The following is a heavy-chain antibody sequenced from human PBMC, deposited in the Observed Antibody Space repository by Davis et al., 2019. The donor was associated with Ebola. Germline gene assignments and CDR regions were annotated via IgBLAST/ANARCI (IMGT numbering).Heavy chain of an antibody. CDR1: GYSFTSYW. CDR2: IYPGDSDT. D-gene: IGHD3-3*01. J-gene: IGHJ6*03. V-gene: IGHV5-51*01. Sequence: GESLKISCKGSGYSFTSYWIGWVRQMPGKGLEWMGIIYPGDSDTRYSPSFQGHVTISADKSISTAYLQWSSLKASDTAMYYCASGRDFWSGYYPMDVWGKGTTVTVSS. CDR3: ASGRDFWSGYYPMDV.